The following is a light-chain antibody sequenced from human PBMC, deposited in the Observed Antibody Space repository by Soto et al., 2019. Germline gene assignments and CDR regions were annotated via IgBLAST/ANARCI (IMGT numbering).Light chain of an antibody. CDR3: QQYDEWPPT. V-gene: IGKV3-15*01. Sequence: EKVMTQSPASLSVSPGERAALSCRASQNVKTRLAWYQQKPGQAPRLLIYDAFTRATGIPARFSGSASGTEFTLTISSLQSEDFAVYYCQQYDEWPPTFAGGTKVEIK. J-gene: IGKJ4*01. CDR1: QNVKTR. CDR2: DAF.